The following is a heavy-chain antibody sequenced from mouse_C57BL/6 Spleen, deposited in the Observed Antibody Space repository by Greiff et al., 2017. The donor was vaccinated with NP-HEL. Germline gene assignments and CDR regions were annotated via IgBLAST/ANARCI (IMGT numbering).Heavy chain of an antibody. V-gene: IGHV2-2*01. D-gene: IGHD2-2*01. J-gene: IGHJ3*01. Sequence: VQLQQSGPGLVQPSQSLSITCTVSGFSLTSYGVHWVRQSPGKGLEWLGVIWSGGSTDYNAAFISRLSISKDNSKSQVFFKMNSLQADDTAIYYCARMDGYDVGFAYWGQGTLVTVSA. CDR2: IWSGGST. CDR1: GFSLTSYG. CDR3: ARMDGYDVGFAY.